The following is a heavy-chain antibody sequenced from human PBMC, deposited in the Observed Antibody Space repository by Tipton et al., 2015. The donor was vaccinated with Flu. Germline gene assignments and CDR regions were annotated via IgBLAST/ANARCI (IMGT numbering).Heavy chain of an antibody. D-gene: IGHD3-3*01. Sequence: TLSLTCTVSGGSSSSYYWSWIRQPPGKGLEWIGYIYYTGNTNYNPSLRSRATISQDTSKNQFSLKMRSVTAADTAVYYCARDKGSPSGYDYWGQGALVTVSS. CDR3: ARDKGSPSGYDY. CDR1: GGSSSSYY. V-gene: IGHV4-59*01. J-gene: IGHJ4*02. CDR2: IYYTGNT.